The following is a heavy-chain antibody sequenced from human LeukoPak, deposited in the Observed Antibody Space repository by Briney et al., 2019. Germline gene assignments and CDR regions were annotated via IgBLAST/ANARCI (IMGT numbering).Heavy chain of an antibody. CDR1: GGSIGSFY. CDR2: VHYTGTT. D-gene: IGHD3-10*01. V-gene: IGHV4-59*01. CDR3: AREFGESSRFDP. Sequence: PSETLSLTCSISGGSIGSFYWSWIRQPPGKGLEWIGYVHYTGTTNYNPSLKTRVTISVDTSKNQFSLKLTSVTAADTAFYFCAREFGESSRFDPWGQGTLVTVSS. J-gene: IGHJ5*02.